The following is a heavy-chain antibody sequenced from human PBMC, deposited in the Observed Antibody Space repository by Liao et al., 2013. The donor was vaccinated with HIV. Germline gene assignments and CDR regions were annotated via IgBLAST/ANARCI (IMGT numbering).Heavy chain of an antibody. CDR1: GSSITIATYY. J-gene: IGHJ4*02. V-gene: IGHV4-39*07. CDR3: ARERVRGGLGGSIDY. D-gene: IGHD3-10*01. CDR2: TFYSGST. Sequence: QLQLQESGPRLVKPSETLSLACSVSGSSITIATYYWGWIRQSPEKGLEWMGNTFYSGSTHYNPSLNSRATISVDTSKNQISLKLTSVTAADTAVYYCARERVRGGLGGSIDYWGQGTLVTVSS.